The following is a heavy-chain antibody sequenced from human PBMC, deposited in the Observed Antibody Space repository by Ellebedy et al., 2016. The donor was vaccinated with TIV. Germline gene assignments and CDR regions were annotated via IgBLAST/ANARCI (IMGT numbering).Heavy chain of an antibody. J-gene: IGHJ4*02. V-gene: IGHV3-7*01. CDR3: AREVGGGGAY. CDR2: IKQDGNVK. Sequence: GESLKISXAASGFTFSSYWMNWVRQAPGKGLEWVANIKQDGNVKYYVDSVKGRFTISRDNAKNPLYLQMNSLRPEDTAVYYCAREVGGGGAYWGQGTLVTVSS. D-gene: IGHD2-21*01. CDR1: GFTFSSYW.